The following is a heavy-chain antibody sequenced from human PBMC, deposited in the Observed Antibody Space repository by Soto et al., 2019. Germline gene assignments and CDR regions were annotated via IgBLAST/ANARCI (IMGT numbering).Heavy chain of an antibody. J-gene: IGHJ4*02. D-gene: IGHD3-3*01. CDR2: ISGSGGST. V-gene: IGHV3-23*01. Sequence: GGSLRLSCAASGFTFSSYAMSWVRQAPGKGLEWVSAISGSGGSTYYADSVKGRFTISRDNSKNTLYLQMNSLRAEDTAVYYCAKDISLDDFWSGYRGSSFDYWGQGTLVTVSS. CDR3: AKDISLDDFWSGYRGSSFDY. CDR1: GFTFSSYA.